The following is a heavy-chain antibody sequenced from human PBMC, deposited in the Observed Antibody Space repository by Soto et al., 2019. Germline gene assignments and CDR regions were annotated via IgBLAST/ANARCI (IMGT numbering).Heavy chain of an antibody. J-gene: IGHJ5*02. D-gene: IGHD3-10*01. CDR3: ARGGPRTKGSGQNWFDP. Sequence: SETLSLTCTVSGGSISSYYWSWIRQPPGKGLEWIGYIYYSGSTNYNPSLKSRVTISVDTSKNQFSLKLSSVTAADTAVYYCARGGPRTKGSGQNWFDPWGQGTLVTVSS. CDR1: GGSISSYY. CDR2: IYYSGST. V-gene: IGHV4-59*01.